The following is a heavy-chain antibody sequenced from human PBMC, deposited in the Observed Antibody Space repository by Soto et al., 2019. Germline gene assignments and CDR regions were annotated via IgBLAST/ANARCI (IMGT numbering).Heavy chain of an antibody. CDR2: IIPVFGTP. J-gene: IGHJ6*02. D-gene: IGHD3-22*01. Sequence: QVQLVQSGAEVKKPGSSVKVSCKASGGSLSNYGISWVRQAPGQGLEWMGAIIPVFGTPNYAQKFQDRVTITADESTTTVYMEVRSLTSEDTAVYYCARGDATKIVVTTYYGMDVWGQGPRSPSP. CDR3: ARGDATKIVVTTYYGMDV. CDR1: GGSLSNYG. V-gene: IGHV1-69*12.